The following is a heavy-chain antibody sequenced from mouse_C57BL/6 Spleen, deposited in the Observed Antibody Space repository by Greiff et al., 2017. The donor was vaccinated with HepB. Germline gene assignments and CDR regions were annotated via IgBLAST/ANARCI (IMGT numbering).Heavy chain of an antibody. D-gene: IGHD1-1*01. CDR1: GYTFTSYW. Sequence: QVQLKQPGAELVRPGSSVKLSCKASGYTFTSYWMHWVKQRPIQGLEWIGNIDPSDSETHYNQKFKDKATLTVDESSSTAYMQLSSLTSEDSAVYYCARSYYGSNDAMDYWGQGTSVTVSS. CDR3: ARSYYGSNDAMDY. V-gene: IGHV1-52*01. J-gene: IGHJ4*01. CDR2: IDPSDSET.